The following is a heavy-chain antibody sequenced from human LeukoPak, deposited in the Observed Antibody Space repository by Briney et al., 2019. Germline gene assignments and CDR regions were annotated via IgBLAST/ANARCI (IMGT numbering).Heavy chain of an antibody. CDR1: GGTFSSYA. CDR2: IIPIFGTA. D-gene: IGHD3-10*01. J-gene: IGHJ4*02. Sequence: ASVKVSCKASGGTFSSYAISWVRQAPGQGLEWMGGIIPIFGTANYAQKLQGRVTMTTDTSTSTAYMELRSLRSDDTAVYYCARDRAGVFDYWGQGTLVTVSS. CDR3: ARDRAGVFDY. V-gene: IGHV1-69*05.